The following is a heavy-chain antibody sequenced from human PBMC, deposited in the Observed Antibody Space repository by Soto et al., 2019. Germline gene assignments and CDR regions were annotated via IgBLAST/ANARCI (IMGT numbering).Heavy chain of an antibody. CDR3: ARDLWGYCGTDCYPLDV. Sequence: QVRLQESGPGLVKPSETLSLTCTVSGGSISRYYWSWIRQPPGKGLEWIGYLYNAGSTIYNPSLKRRVTISVDMSQNQFSLTLNYVTAADTAVYYCARDLWGYCGTDCYPLDVWGQGTTVTVSS. CDR1: GGSISRYY. V-gene: IGHV4-59*01. CDR2: LYNAGST. D-gene: IGHD2-21*02. J-gene: IGHJ6*02.